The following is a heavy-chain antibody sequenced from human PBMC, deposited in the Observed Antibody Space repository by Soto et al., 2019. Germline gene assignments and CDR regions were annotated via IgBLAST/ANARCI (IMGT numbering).Heavy chain of an antibody. J-gene: IGHJ4*02. CDR2: VSRSGST. CDR3: VGVVDHFDC. D-gene: IGHD2-15*01. Sequence: SETLSLTCAVYGGSFSGDYWNWIRQPPGKRLEWIRDVSRSGSTNYNPSLKSRVTISVDTSKNQVSLKLTSVTAADTAVYYCVGVVDHFDCWGQGTLVTVSS. V-gene: IGHV4-34*01. CDR1: GGSFSGDY.